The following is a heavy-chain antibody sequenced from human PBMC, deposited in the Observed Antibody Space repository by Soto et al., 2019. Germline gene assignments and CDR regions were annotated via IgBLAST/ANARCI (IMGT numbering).Heavy chain of an antibody. CDR3: ARDKVGGTQIGC. CDR2: ISTYNGHT. D-gene: IGHD6-19*01. J-gene: IGHJ4*02. V-gene: IGHV1-18*01. CDR1: GYTFTSFP. Sequence: QVQLGQSGAEVKEPGASVKVSCKASGYTFTSFPITWVRQAPGQGLEWMGWISTYNGHTIYAQNFQGRVTMTTDTATRTTYKKMRSLRCDATAVYYCARDKVGGTQIGCWRQGTLVSVSS.